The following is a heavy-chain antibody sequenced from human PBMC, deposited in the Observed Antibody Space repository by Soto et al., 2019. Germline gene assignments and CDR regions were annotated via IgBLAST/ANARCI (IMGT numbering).Heavy chain of an antibody. CDR3: ARDIRSGYGRWVDYFDY. J-gene: IGHJ4*02. CDR1: GGSFSGYY. Sequence: QVQLQQWGAGLLKPSETLSLTCAVYGGSFSGYYWSWIRQPPGKGLEWIGEINHSGSTNYNPSLKSRVPISVDTSKTQFSLKLSSVTAADTAVYYCARDIRSGYGRWVDYFDYWGQGTLVTVSS. D-gene: IGHD5-12*01. CDR2: INHSGST. V-gene: IGHV4-34*01.